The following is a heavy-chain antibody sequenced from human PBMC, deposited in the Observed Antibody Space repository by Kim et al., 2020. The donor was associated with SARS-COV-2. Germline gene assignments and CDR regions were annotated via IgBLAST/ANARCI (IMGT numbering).Heavy chain of an antibody. D-gene: IGHD5-18*01. V-gene: IGHV4-4*02. CDR1: GGSISSSNW. CDR3: ARGYSYGYRGAFDI. CDR2: IYHSGST. Sequence: SETLSLTCAVSGGSISSSNWWSWVRQTPGKGLEWIGEIYHSGSTNYNPSLKSRVTISVDKSKNQFSLKLSSVTAADTAVYYCARGYSYGYRGAFDIWGQGTMVTVSS. J-gene: IGHJ3*02.